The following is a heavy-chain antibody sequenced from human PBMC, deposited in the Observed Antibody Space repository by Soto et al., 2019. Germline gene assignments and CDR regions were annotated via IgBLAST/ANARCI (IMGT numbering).Heavy chain of an antibody. CDR1: GFTFSSYA. Sequence: GSLRLSCAASGFTFSSYAMSWVRQAPGKGLEWVSAISGSGGRTYYADSAKGRFTISRDNSKNTLYLQMNSLRVEDTAVYYCAKRGFDSGGWDYYALDVWGQGTADSVSS. CDR3: AKRGFDSGGWDYYALDV. J-gene: IGHJ6*02. V-gene: IGHV3-23*01. CDR2: ISGSGGRT. D-gene: IGHD5-12*01.